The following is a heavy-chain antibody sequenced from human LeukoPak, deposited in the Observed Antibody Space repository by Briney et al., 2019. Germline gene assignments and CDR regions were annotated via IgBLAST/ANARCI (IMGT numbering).Heavy chain of an antibody. Sequence: PSETLSLTCAVYGGSFSGYYWSWIRQPPGKGLEWIGEINHSGSTNYNPSLKSRVTMSVDTSKNQFSLRLNFVTAADTAVYYCARAPYSSTWTVGFDPWGQGTLVTVSS. CDR1: GGSFSGYY. V-gene: IGHV4-34*01. CDR3: ARAPYSSTWTVGFDP. J-gene: IGHJ5*02. CDR2: INHSGST. D-gene: IGHD2-2*01.